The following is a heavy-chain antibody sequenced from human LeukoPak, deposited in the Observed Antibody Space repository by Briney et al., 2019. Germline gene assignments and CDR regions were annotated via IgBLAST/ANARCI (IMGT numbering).Heavy chain of an antibody. D-gene: IGHD3-3*01. Sequence: GASVKVSCKASGYTFTGYYMHWVRQAPGQGLEWMGWINPNSGGTNYAQKFQGRVAMTRDTSISTAYMELSRLRSDDAAVYYCAQGDFWNGDYFDYWGQGTLVTVSS. CDR3: AQGDFWNGDYFDY. CDR1: GYTFTGYY. V-gene: IGHV1-2*02. J-gene: IGHJ4*02. CDR2: INPNSGGT.